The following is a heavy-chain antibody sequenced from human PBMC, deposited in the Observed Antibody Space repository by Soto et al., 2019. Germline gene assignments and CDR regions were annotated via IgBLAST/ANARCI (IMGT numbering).Heavy chain of an antibody. J-gene: IGHJ3*02. D-gene: IGHD3-16*01. CDR2: IYYSGST. Sequence: QLQLQESGPGLVKPSETLSLSCTVSGGSISSYYWCWIRQPPGKGLEWVGYIYYSGSTNYNPSLMTRVTITVDTSKNQFSLKLSSVTAADTAVYYCARRWGSAFDIWGQGTMVTVSS. V-gene: IGHV4-59*01. CDR3: ARRWGSAFDI. CDR1: GGSISSYY.